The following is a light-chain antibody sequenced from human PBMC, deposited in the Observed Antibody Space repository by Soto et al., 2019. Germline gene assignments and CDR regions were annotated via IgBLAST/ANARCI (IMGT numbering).Light chain of an antibody. J-gene: IGLJ2*01. CDR2: EGS. V-gene: IGLV2-23*01. CDR3: CSYAGTSTPDVA. Sequence: QSALTQPASVSESPGQSITISCTGTSSDVGGYDLVSWYQQHPGKAPKLIIYEGSKRPSGVSNRFSGSKSGNTASLTISGLQAEDEADYYCCSYAGTSTPDVAFGGGTKLTVL. CDR1: SSDVGGYDL.